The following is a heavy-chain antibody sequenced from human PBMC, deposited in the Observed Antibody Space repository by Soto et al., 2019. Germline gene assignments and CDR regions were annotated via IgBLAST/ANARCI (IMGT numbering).Heavy chain of an antibody. J-gene: IGHJ3*02. CDR3: ARDSSSTDAFDI. CDR1: GFTFSSYS. Sequence: GGSLRLSCAPSGFTFSSYSMNSVRQAPGKGLEWVSSISSSSSYIYYADSVKGRFTISRDNAKNSPYLQMNSLRAEDTAVYYCARDSSSTDAFDIWRQGTMVTVSS. V-gene: IGHV3-21*01. D-gene: IGHD6-6*01. CDR2: ISSSSSYI.